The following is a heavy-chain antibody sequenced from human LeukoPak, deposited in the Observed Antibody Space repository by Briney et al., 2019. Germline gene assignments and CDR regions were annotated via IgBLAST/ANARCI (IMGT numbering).Heavy chain of an antibody. D-gene: IGHD3-22*01. CDR1: GGSISSYY. Sequence: PSETLSLTCTVSGGSISSYYWSWIRQPPGKGLEWIGYIYYSGSTNYNPSLKSRVTISVDTSKNQFSLKLSSVTAADTAVYYCARRDRYYYDSSGYYYGWYFDLWGRGTLVTVSS. CDR2: IYYSGST. J-gene: IGHJ2*01. CDR3: ARRDRYYYDSSGYYYGWYFDL. V-gene: IGHV4-59*01.